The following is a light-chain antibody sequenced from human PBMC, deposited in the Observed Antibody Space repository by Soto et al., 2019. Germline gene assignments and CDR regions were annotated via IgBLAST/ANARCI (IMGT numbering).Light chain of an antibody. CDR3: AAWDDSLNGLVV. CDR2: TNN. Sequence: QSVLTQPPSASGTPGQRVTISCSGSGSNIGSNTVIWYQQVPAAAPKLLIDTNNQRPSGVPDRFSGSKSGTSASLAIRGLQSDDDADYYCAAWDDSLNGLVVFGGGTKLTVL. J-gene: IGLJ2*01. V-gene: IGLV1-44*01. CDR1: GSNIGSNT.